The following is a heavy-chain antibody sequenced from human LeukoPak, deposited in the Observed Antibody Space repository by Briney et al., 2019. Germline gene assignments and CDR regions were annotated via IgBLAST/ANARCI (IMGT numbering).Heavy chain of an antibody. D-gene: IGHD3-10*01. Sequence: ASVKVSCKASGYTFTSYGISWVRQAPGQGLEWMGWISIYNGNTNYAQKLQGRVTMTTDTSTSTAYMELGSLQSDDTAVYYCARGSYYYPEDAFDIWGQGTTVTVSS. J-gene: IGHJ3*02. CDR3: ARGSYYYPEDAFDI. V-gene: IGHV1-18*01. CDR1: GYTFTSYG. CDR2: ISIYNGNT.